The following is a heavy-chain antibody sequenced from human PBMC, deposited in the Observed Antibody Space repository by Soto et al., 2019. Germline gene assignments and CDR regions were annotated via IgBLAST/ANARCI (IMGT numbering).Heavy chain of an antibody. J-gene: IGHJ4*02. Sequence: GGSLRLSCAASGLTFSSFAMHCVRQAPGKGLEWVAVISHDGSNRYYADSVKGRFTISRDNSKNTLYLQMNSLRAEDTAVYYCARDRLGSSYGTWYFDYWGQGTLVTVSS. CDR1: GLTFSSFA. V-gene: IGHV3-30-3*01. CDR3: ARDRLGSSYGTWYFDY. D-gene: IGHD5-18*01. CDR2: ISHDGSNR.